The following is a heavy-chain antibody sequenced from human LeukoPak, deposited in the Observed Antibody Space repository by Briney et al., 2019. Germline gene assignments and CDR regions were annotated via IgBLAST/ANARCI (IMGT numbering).Heavy chain of an antibody. D-gene: IGHD3-16*02. J-gene: IGHJ4*02. V-gene: IGHV3-23*01. CDR2: ISGSGGST. CDR1: GFTFSSYA. Sequence: GGSLRPSCAASGFTFSSYAMSWVRQAPGKGLEWVSAISGSGGSTYYADSVKGRFTISRDNSKNTLYLQMNSLRAEDTAVYYCAQPYDYVWGSYRSFDYWGQGTLVTVSS. CDR3: AQPYDYVWGSYRSFDY.